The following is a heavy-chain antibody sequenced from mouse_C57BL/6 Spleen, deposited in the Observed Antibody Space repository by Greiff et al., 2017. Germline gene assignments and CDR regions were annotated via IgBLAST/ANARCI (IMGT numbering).Heavy chain of an antibody. J-gene: IGHJ2*01. CDR2: IYPGCGST. CDR1: GYTFTSYW. Sequence: VQLQQPGAELVKPGASVKMSCKASGYTFTSYWITWVKQRPGKGLEWIGDIYPGCGSTNYNEKFKSKATLTVDTSSSNSYMQLSSLTSEDSAVYYCARAYNDYALGDWGQGTTLTVSS. CDR3: ARAYNDYALGD. V-gene: IGHV1-55*01. D-gene: IGHD2-4*01.